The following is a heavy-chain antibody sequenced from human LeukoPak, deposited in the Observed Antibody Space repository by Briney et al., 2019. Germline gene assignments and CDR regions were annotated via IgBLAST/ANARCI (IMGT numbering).Heavy chain of an antibody. Sequence: PGRSLRLSCAASGFTFDDYAMHWVRQAPGKGLEWVSGISWNSGSIGYADSVKGRFTISRDNAKNSLYLQMNSLRAEDTAVYYCARPVYDIWGQGTMVTVSS. CDR3: ARPVYDI. CDR1: GFTFDDYA. J-gene: IGHJ3*02. V-gene: IGHV3-9*01. CDR2: ISWNSGSI. D-gene: IGHD3-16*01.